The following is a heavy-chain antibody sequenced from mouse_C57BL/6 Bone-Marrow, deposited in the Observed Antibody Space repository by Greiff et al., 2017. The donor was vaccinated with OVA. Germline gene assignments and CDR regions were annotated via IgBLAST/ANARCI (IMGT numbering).Heavy chain of an antibody. CDR2: INPSSGYT. Sequence: VQLQESGAELAKPGASVKLSCKASGYTFTSYWMHWVNQRPGQGLEWIGYINPSSGYTKYTQKFKDKATLTADKSTSKAYMQMSSLKYDDTAVYYCARTAEQAWFAYWGQGTLVTVSA. CDR3: ARTAEQAWFAY. CDR1: GYTFTSYW. J-gene: IGHJ3*01. V-gene: IGHV1-7*01.